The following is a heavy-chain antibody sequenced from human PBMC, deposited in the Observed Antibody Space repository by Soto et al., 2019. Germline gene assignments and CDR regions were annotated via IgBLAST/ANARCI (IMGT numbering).Heavy chain of an antibody. CDR1: GGSVSSGSYY. CDR2: IYYSGST. Sequence: SETLSLTCTVSGGSVSSGSYYFSCIRQPPGKGLELIGYIYYSGSTNYNPSLKSRVTISVDTSKNQFSLKLSSVTAADTAVYYCARDSGDGYNCFDYWGQGTLVTVSS. CDR3: ARDSGDGYNCFDY. V-gene: IGHV4-61*01. D-gene: IGHD5-12*01. J-gene: IGHJ4*02.